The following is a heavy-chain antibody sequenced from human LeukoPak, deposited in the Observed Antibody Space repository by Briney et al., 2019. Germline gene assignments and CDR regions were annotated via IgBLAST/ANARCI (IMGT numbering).Heavy chain of an antibody. CDR1: GGSFSGYY. Sequence: SETLSLTCAVYGGSFSGYYWSWIRQPPGKGLEWIGEINHSGSTNYNPSLKSRVTISVDTSKNQFSLKLSSVTAADTAVHYCARAPLFSSSSATIWFFDYWGQGTLVTVSS. V-gene: IGHV4-34*01. J-gene: IGHJ4*02. D-gene: IGHD6-6*01. CDR2: INHSGST. CDR3: ARAPLFSSSSATIWFFDY.